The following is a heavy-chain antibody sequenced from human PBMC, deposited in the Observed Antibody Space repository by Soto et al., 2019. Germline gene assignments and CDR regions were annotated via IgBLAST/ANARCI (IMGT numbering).Heavy chain of an antibody. V-gene: IGHV4-39*01. D-gene: IGHD2-15*01. CDR3: ASTKDETLYFDY. J-gene: IGHJ4*02. CDR1: GDSISISSYY. Sequence: QLQLQESGPGLVKPSETLSLTCSVSGDSISISSYYWGWVRQPPAKGLEWIGSIHYSGSTHYNPSLQSRVTISGDASKKQFSLKLGSVTAADTAMYYCASTKDETLYFDYWGQGNLVTVSS. CDR2: IHYSGST.